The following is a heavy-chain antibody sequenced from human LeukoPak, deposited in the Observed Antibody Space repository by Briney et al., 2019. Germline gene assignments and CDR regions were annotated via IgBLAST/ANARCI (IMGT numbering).Heavy chain of an antibody. Sequence: SETLSLTCAVYGGSFSGYYWSWIRQPPGKGLEWIGEINHSGSTNYNPSLKSRVTISVDTSKNQFSLKLSSVTAADTAVYYCARRVSHRMAFDIWGQGTMVTVSS. V-gene: IGHV4-34*01. CDR1: GGSFSGYY. CDR2: INHSGST. D-gene: IGHD1-14*01. J-gene: IGHJ3*02. CDR3: ARRVSHRMAFDI.